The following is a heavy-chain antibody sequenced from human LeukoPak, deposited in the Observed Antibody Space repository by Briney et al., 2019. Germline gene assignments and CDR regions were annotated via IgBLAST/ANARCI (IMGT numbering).Heavy chain of an antibody. Sequence: ASVKVSCKASGYTFSDYYIHWVRQAPGQGLEWMGWIKPNSGGTNFVQKFQGRVTMTRDTSISTAHMELSSLRSDDTAVYYCARDLVARWQIDFDYWGQGTLVTVSS. D-gene: IGHD2-8*02. CDR2: IKPNSGGT. CDR1: GYTFSDYY. V-gene: IGHV1-2*02. J-gene: IGHJ4*02. CDR3: ARDLVARWQIDFDY.